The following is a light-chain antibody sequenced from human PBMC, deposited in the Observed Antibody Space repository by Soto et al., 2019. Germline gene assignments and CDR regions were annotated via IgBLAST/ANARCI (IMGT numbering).Light chain of an antibody. CDR1: GSTFGAGYD. Sequence: QSVLTQPPSVSGAPGRGVTSPSMGGGSTFGAGYDVHWYQQLPGTAPKLLIYGNSNRPSGVPDRFSGSKSGTSASLAITGLQAEDEADYYCQSYESSLSGWVFGGGTKVTVL. V-gene: IGLV1-40*01. CDR3: QSYESSLSGWV. J-gene: IGLJ3*02. CDR2: GNS.